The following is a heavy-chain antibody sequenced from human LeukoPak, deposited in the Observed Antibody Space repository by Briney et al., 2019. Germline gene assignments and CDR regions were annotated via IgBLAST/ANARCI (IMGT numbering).Heavy chain of an antibody. CDR1: GDSVSSNSAA. Sequence: SQTLSLTCAISGDSVSSNSAAWNWIRQSPSRGLEWLVRTYYRSKWYNDYAVSVKSRITINPDTSKNQFSPQLNSVTPEDTAVYYCARDHSSGWYPTETYYFDYWGQGTLVTVSS. D-gene: IGHD6-19*01. J-gene: IGHJ4*02. CDR2: TYYRSKWYN. V-gene: IGHV6-1*01. CDR3: ARDHSSGWYPTETYYFDY.